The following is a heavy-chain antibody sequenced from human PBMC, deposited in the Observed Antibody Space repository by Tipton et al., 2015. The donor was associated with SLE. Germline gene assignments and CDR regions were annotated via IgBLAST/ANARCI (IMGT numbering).Heavy chain of an antibody. Sequence: TLSLTCTVSGGSISFYYWCWIWQSAGRGLEWIGRIYSSGDRDYNPSLRSRVTMSIDASQNRVSLRLKSVSAADTAVYYCARGSDGEYVRYFDVWGTGTLVTVSS. CDR3: ARGSDGEYVRYFDV. D-gene: IGHD4-17*01. V-gene: IGHV4-4*07. J-gene: IGHJ2*01. CDR1: GGSISFYY. CDR2: IYSSGDR.